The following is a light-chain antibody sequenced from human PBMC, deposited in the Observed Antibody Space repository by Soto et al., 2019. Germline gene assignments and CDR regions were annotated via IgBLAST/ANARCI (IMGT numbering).Light chain of an antibody. J-gene: IGLJ2*01. CDR2: GNS. CDR3: QSYDSSLSGSHVV. V-gene: IGLV1-40*01. Sequence: QSVLTQPPSVSGAPGQRVTISCTGSSSNIAAGYDVHWYQQLPGTAPKLLIYGNSNRPSGVPDRFSGSKSGTSASLAITGLQAEDEADYDCQSYDSSLSGSHVVFGGGTKLTVL. CDR1: SSNIAAGYD.